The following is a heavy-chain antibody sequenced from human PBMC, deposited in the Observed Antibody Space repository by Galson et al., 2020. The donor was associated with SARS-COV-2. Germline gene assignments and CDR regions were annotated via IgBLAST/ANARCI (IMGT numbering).Heavy chain of an antibody. CDR1: GFIFSDYE. Sequence: GESLKISCAASGFIFSDYEMNWVRQAPGKGLEWISYISRGGNTMYYADSVKGRFSISRDDAKKSLYLQMNGLRVEDTALYYCARSQGATATRGYDYWGRGILVTVSS. D-gene: IGHD2-15*01. J-gene: IGHJ4*02. CDR3: ARSQGATATRGYDY. V-gene: IGHV3-48*03. CDR2: ISRGGNTM.